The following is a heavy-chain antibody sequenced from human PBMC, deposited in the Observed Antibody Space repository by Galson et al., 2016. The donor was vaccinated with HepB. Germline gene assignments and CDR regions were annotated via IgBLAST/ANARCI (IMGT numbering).Heavy chain of an antibody. Sequence: SLRLSCAASGFSFSAYWMHWVRQVPGKGLVWLSRIYTDETYIDYADSVRGRFTISRDNAKNTLYLQMHSLRDGDTAVYFCARGVVGSCTGTSCRGYNFYCMDVWGRGTTVTVSS. J-gene: IGHJ6*03. D-gene: IGHD2-2*01. V-gene: IGHV3-74*01. CDR2: IYTDETYI. CDR1: GFSFSAYW. CDR3: ARGVVGSCTGTSCRGYNFYCMDV.